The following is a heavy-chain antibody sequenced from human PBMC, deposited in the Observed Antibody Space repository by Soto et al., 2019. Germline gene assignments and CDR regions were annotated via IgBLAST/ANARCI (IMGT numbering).Heavy chain of an antibody. CDR2: MNNIGRT. J-gene: IGHJ5*02. CDR3: ARSFCRDAVRCNWFDP. CDR1: GAFSSTYY. V-gene: IGHV4-59*01. D-gene: IGHD2-8*01. Sequence: SETLSLTCTVSGAFSSTYYWSWIRQPPGKGLEWIGYMNNIGRTNYNPSLKSRVTISLDTSKNQFSLKLSSVIAADTAVYYCARSFCRDAVRCNWFDPWGLGTLVTVSS.